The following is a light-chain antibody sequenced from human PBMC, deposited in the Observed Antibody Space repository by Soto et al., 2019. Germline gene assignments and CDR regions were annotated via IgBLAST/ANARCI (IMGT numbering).Light chain of an antibody. Sequence: DTVLTQSPGILSLSPGERATLSCRASQGVRSNYLAWYQQKTGQPPRLLIYGASNRAGGIPDRFSGSGSGTDFTLTISRLEPEDFAVYYCQQYGGSPRTFGQGTKLEIK. CDR1: QGVRSNY. V-gene: IGKV3-20*01. J-gene: IGKJ2*01. CDR2: GAS. CDR3: QQYGGSPRT.